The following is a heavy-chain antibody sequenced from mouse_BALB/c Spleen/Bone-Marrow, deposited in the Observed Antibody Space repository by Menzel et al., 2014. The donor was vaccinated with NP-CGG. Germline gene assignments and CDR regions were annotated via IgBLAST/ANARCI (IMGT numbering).Heavy chain of an antibody. Sequence: EVQLQQSGTVLARPGAAVEMSCKASGYTFSNYWMHWIKQRPGQGLEWIGTIHPGNSDTTYNQKFKGKAKLTAVTSTSTAYMEHSSLTNEDSAVYYCTTLARNNFDYWGQGTTLTVSS. J-gene: IGHJ2*01. D-gene: IGHD3-1*01. V-gene: IGHV1-5*01. CDR3: TTLARNNFDY. CDR1: GYTFSNYW. CDR2: IHPGNSDT.